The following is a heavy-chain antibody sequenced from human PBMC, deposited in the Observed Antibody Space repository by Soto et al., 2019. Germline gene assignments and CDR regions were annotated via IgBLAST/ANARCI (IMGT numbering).Heavy chain of an antibody. CDR1: GFTLSEHT. CDR2: SRNKANSYTT. Sequence: EVQPVGSGGGLVQPGGSLRHSYAASGFTLSEHTIDWVRQAPGKGLEWVGRSRNKANSYTTEYAASVKGRFTISRDESKNSLYLQMNSLKIEDTAIYYCAVDIVGTGSYWGQGALVTVSS. J-gene: IGHJ4*02. D-gene: IGHD5-12*01. CDR3: AVDIVGTGSY. V-gene: IGHV3-72*01.